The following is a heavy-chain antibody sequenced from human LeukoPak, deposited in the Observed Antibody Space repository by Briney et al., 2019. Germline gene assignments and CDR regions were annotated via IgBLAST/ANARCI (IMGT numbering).Heavy chain of an antibody. Sequence: SETLSLTCAVYGGSFSGYYWSWIRQPPGKGLEWIGEINHSGSTNYNPSLKSRVTISVDTSKNQFSLKLSSVTAADTAVYYCARQGYSYGLYFDYWGQGTLVTVSS. J-gene: IGHJ4*02. CDR2: INHSGST. CDR1: GGSFSGYY. D-gene: IGHD5-18*01. CDR3: ARQGYSYGLYFDY. V-gene: IGHV4-34*01.